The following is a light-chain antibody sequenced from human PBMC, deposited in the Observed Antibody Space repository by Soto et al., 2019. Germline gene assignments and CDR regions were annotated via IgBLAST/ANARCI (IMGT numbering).Light chain of an antibody. CDR3: QQYVSAPPIT. V-gene: IGKV3-20*01. CDR1: QSIRST. J-gene: IGKJ5*01. Sequence: PGGRATLSCRASQSIRSTLAWYQQKPGQAPRLLINCASSRATGIPDRFSGSGSGTDFTLTISRLEPEDFAVFYCQQYVSAPPITFGQATRLEV. CDR2: CAS.